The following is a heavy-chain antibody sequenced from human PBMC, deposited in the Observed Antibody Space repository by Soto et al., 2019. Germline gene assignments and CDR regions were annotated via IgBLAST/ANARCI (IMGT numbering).Heavy chain of an antibody. CDR3: ARGEGYETKAHPQYYYYYYGMDV. D-gene: IGHD2-2*01. CDR1: GGSVSSGSYY. V-gene: IGHV4-61*01. Sequence: SETLSLTCTVSGGSVSSGSYYWSWIRQPPGKGLEWIGYIYYSGSTNYNPSLKSRVTISVDTSKNQFSLKLSSVTAADTAVYYCARGEGYETKAHPQYYYYYYGMDVWGQGTTVTVSS. J-gene: IGHJ6*02. CDR2: IYYSGST.